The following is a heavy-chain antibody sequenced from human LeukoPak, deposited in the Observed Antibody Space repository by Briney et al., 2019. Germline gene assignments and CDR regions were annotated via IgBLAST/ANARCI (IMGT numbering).Heavy chain of an antibody. CDR2: ISGSGGST. CDR3: ANVDHSNYYYYGMDV. Sequence: QPGGSLRLSCAASGFTFSSYAMSWVRQAPGKGLEWVSAISGSGGSTYYADSVKGRFTISRDNSKNTLYLQMNSLRAEDTAVYYCANVDHSNYYYYGMDVWGQGTTVTVSS. V-gene: IGHV3-23*01. CDR1: GFTFSSYA. J-gene: IGHJ6*02. D-gene: IGHD4-11*01.